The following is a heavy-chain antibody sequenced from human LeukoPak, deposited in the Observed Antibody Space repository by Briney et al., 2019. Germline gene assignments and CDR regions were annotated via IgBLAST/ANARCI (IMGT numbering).Heavy chain of an antibody. CDR1: GGTFSSYA. D-gene: IGHD2-2*01. CDR2: IIPIFGTA. Sequence: SVKVSCKASGGTFSSYAISWVRQAPGQGLEWMGGIIPIFGTANYAQKFQGRVTITADESTSTAYMELSSLRSEDTAVYYCARGGEIVVVPAAIYYFDYWGQGTLVTVSS. CDR3: ARGGEIVVVPAAIYYFDY. J-gene: IGHJ4*02. V-gene: IGHV1-69*13.